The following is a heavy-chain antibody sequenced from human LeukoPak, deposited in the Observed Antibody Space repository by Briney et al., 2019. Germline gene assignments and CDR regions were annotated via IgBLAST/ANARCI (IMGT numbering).Heavy chain of an antibody. D-gene: IGHD3-10*01. CDR1: GGSISSYY. V-gene: IGHV4-59*08. CDR2: IYYSGST. J-gene: IGHJ2*01. Sequence: SETLSLTCTVSGGSISSYYWSWIRQPPGKGLEWIGYIYYSGSTNYNPSLKSRVTISVDTSKNQFSLKLSSVTAADTAVYYCARGGLTMVRGLCWYFDLWGRGTLVTVSS. CDR3: ARGGLTMVRGLCWYFDL.